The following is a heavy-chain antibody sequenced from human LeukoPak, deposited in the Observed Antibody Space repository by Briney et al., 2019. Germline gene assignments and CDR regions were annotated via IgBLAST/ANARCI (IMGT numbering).Heavy chain of an antibody. CDR1: GYMFTGYY. V-gene: IGHV1-2*02. CDR3: ARVGLNNGYFGLDY. J-gene: IGHJ4*02. Sequence: GASVKVSCKASGYMFTGYYMHWVRQAPGQGLEWMGWINPNSGGTNYAQKFQGRVTMTRDTSISTAYMELSRLRSDDTAVYYCARVGLNNGYFGLDYWGQGTLVTVSS. CDR2: INPNSGGT. D-gene: IGHD3/OR15-3a*01.